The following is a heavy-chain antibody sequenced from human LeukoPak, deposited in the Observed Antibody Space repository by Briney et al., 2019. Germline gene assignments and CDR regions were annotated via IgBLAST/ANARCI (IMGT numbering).Heavy chain of an antibody. CDR2: ISGSGGST. J-gene: IGHJ4*02. V-gene: IGHV3-23*01. CDR3: AKDLSQWLVPHYFDY. CDR1: GFTFSSYW. D-gene: IGHD6-19*01. Sequence: GGSLRLSCAASGFTFSSYWMSWVRQAPGKGLEWVSAISGSGGSTYYADSVKGRFTISRDNSKNTLYLQMNSLRAEDTAVYYCAKDLSQWLVPHYFDYWGQGTLVTVSS.